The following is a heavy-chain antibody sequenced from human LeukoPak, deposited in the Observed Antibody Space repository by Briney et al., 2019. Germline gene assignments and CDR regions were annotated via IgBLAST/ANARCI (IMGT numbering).Heavy chain of an antibody. CDR3: ATIGQISHYCSSTSCYRGAFDI. CDR2: IIPIFGTA. D-gene: IGHD2-2*01. V-gene: IGHV1-69*13. J-gene: IGHJ3*02. CDR1: GRTHISSA. Sequence: ASVKLSCKASGRTHISSAISWVRQAPGQPLERTEGIIPIFGTANSAQKFQRRVTITPDESTSTAYMELSSLRSEDTAVYYCATIGQISHYCSSTSCYRGAFDIWGQGTMVTVSS.